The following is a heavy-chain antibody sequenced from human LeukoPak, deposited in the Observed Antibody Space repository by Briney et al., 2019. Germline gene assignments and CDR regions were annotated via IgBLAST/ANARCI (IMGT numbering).Heavy chain of an antibody. Sequence: SQTLSLTCAISGDSVSSNSAAWNWIRQSPSRGLEWLGRTYYRSKWYNDYAVSVKSRITINPDTSKNQFSLRLNSVTPEDTAVYYCARETTYYDSSGYWFDYWGQGTLVTVSS. V-gene: IGHV6-1*01. CDR1: GDSVSSNSAA. CDR3: ARETTYYDSSGYWFDY. J-gene: IGHJ4*02. CDR2: TYYRSKWYN. D-gene: IGHD3-22*01.